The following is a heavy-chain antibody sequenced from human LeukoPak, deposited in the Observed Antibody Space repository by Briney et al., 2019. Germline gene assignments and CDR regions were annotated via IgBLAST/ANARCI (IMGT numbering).Heavy chain of an antibody. J-gene: IGHJ4*02. Sequence: SETLSLTCTVSGGSISSSSYYWGWIRQPPGKGLEWIGSIYYSGSTYYNPSLKSRVTISVDTSKNQFSLKLSSVTASDTAVYYCASQNKNSPITIFGVVIRHFDYWGQGTLVTVSS. V-gene: IGHV4-39*01. D-gene: IGHD3-3*01. CDR1: GGSISSSSYY. CDR3: ASQNKNSPITIFGVVIRHFDY. CDR2: IYYSGST.